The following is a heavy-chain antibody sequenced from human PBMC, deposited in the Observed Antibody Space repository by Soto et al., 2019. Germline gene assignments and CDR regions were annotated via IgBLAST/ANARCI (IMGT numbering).Heavy chain of an antibody. J-gene: IGHJ4*02. CDR3: NRPDYGGSSGNGDD. CDR1: GFTLSGSA. Sequence: EMQLVESGGGLVQPGGSLKLSCTVSGFTLSGSAIHWVRQAPGKGLEWVGRIRSQANNFATEYGASVQGRFTISRDDSKNTEYLKMISLKPKNAAVYFCNRPDYGGSSGNGDDWGQGALVDVSS. D-gene: IGHD2-15*01. V-gene: IGHV3-73*02. CDR2: IRSQANNFAT.